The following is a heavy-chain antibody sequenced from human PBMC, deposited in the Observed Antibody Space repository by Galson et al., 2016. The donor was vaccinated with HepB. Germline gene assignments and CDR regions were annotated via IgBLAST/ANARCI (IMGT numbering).Heavy chain of an antibody. CDR3: ARDNARSGWFDP. D-gene: IGHD3-10*01. CDR1: GGSITTSGYS. CDR2: FYLSGHT. V-gene: IGHV4-30-2*01. Sequence: TLSLTCAVSGGSITTSGYSWSWIRQPPGKGLEWIGYFYLSGHTYYNPSLQSRVTISIDKSKNHFSLTLNAVTAGDTAVYFCARDNARSGWFDPWGQGTLVTVSS. J-gene: IGHJ5*02.